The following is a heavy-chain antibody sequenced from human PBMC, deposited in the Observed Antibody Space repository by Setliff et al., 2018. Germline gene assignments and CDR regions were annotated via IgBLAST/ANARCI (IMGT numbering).Heavy chain of an antibody. Sequence: GGSLRLSCAVSGFTVSSNYMSWVRLAPGKGLEWVSLIYSGGSTYYADPVKGRFTISRDNSKNTQYQQMNSLRAEDTAVYYCARGDNGHWSGYSPVPGKSAYYYMDVWGKGTTVTVSS. J-gene: IGHJ6*03. CDR3: ARGDNGHWSGYSPVPGKSAYYYMDV. CDR2: IYSGGST. V-gene: IGHV3-53*01. D-gene: IGHD3-3*01. CDR1: GFTVSSNY.